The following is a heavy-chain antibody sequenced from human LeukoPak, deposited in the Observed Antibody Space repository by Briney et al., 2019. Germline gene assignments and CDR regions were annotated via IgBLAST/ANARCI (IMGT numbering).Heavy chain of an antibody. D-gene: IGHD3-3*01. CDR3: ARHLNYDFWSGYYDY. J-gene: IGHJ4*02. CDR1: GGSISSYY. Sequence: SETLSLTCTVSGGSISSYYWSWIRQPPGKGLEWIGYIYYSGSTNYNPSLKSRVTISVDTSKNQFSLKLSSVTAADTAVYYCARHLNYDFWSGYYDYWGQGTLVTVSS. V-gene: IGHV4-59*08. CDR2: IYYSGST.